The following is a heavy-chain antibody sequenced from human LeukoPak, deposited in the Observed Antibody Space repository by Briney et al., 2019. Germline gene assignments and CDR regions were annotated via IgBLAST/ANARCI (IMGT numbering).Heavy chain of an antibody. D-gene: IGHD4-11*01. CDR1: GFTFSSNW. V-gene: IGHV3-74*01. Sequence: GESLRLSCAASGFTFSSNWTHWVRHPPGKGLVWVSRTNSDGSTIGYADSVKGRFTISRDNAKNTLFLQMNSLRAEDTAVYYCTRGTTSTFDPWGQGTLVTVSS. CDR2: TNSDGSTI. J-gene: IGHJ5*02. CDR3: TRGTTSTFDP.